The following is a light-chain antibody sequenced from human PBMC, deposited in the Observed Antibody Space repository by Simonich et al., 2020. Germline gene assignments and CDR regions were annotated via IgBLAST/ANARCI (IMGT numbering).Light chain of an antibody. J-gene: IGKJ1*01. CDR3: QQYYSTPWT. V-gene: IGKV4-1*01. CDR1: QSVLSSSNNKNY. Sequence: DIVMTQSPDSLAVSLGERAPITCKSSQSVLSSSNNKNYLAWYQQKPGQPPKLLIYWASNRESGVPDRFRGSGSGTDFTLTISSLQAEDVAVYYCQQYYSTPWTFGQGTKVEIK. CDR2: WAS.